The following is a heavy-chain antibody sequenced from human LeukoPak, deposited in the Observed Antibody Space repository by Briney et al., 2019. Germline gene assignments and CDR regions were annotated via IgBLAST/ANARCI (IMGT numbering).Heavy chain of an antibody. Sequence: SVKVSCKASGRTFSSYAISWVRQAPGQGLEWMGGIIPIFGTAISAQTFQGRVTITADKSTSTAYMELSSLRSEDTAVYYCARDSSDYDILTGYPRFDYWGQGTLVTVSS. CDR1: GRTFSSYA. J-gene: IGHJ4*02. CDR3: ARDSSDYDILTGYPRFDY. CDR2: IIPIFGTA. D-gene: IGHD3-9*01. V-gene: IGHV1-69*06.